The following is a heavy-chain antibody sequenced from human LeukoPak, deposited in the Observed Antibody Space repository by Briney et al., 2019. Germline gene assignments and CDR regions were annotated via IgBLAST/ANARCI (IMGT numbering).Heavy chain of an antibody. J-gene: IGHJ4*02. CDR3: ARDNAMEWLLYGAFDY. Sequence: PGRSLRPSCAASGFTLRSYAMDWVRQAPGKGLEWVAVISYDGSKKYYADSVKGRFTISRDNSKNTLYLQMNSLRAEDTAVYYCARDNAMEWLLYGAFDYCGQGTLWTVSS. V-gene: IGHV3-30*01. CDR1: GFTLRSYA. D-gene: IGHD3-3*01. CDR2: ISYDGSKK.